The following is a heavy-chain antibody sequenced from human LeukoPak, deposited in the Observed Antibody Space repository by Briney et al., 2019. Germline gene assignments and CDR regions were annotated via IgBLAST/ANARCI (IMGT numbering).Heavy chain of an antibody. D-gene: IGHD6-19*01. Sequence: GGSLRLSCAASGFTVSSNYMIWVRQAPGKGLEWVSVIYSGGSTYYADSVKGRFTISRDNSKNTLYLQMNNLRAEDTAVYYCARDFPGIAVAGTRPLDYWGQGTMVTVSS. CDR3: ARDFPGIAVAGTRPLDY. V-gene: IGHV3-53*01. CDR2: IYSGGST. J-gene: IGHJ4*02. CDR1: GFTVSSNY.